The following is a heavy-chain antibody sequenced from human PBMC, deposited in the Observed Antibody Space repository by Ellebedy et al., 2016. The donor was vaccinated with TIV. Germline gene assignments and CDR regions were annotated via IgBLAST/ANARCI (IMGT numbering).Heavy chain of an antibody. V-gene: IGHV3-30*04. D-gene: IGHD3-10*01. J-gene: IGHJ5*02. CDR3: ARDSVNYGFLNWFDP. Sequence: GGSLRLXCAASGFTFSNYYMHWVRQAPGKGLEWVAVIIYDGSNKYYADSVKGRFTISRDNSKNTLYLQMNSLSAEDTAVYYCARDSVNYGFLNWFDPWGQGTLVTVSS. CDR1: GFTFSNYY. CDR2: IIYDGSNK.